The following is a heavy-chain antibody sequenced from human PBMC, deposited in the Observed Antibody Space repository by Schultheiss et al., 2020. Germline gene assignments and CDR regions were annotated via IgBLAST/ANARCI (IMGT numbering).Heavy chain of an antibody. J-gene: IGHJ4*02. D-gene: IGHD3-16*01. CDR2: IYYNGST. CDR3: ARGGGRSPHDY. Sequence: TLSLTCTVSGGSISFGGYYWNWIRQHPGKGLEWIGYIYYNGSTNYNPSLKGRGTISLGTSKNQFSLRLSSVTAADTAVYYCARGGGRSPHDYWGQGTLVTVSS. V-gene: IGHV4-31*03. CDR1: GGSISFGGYY.